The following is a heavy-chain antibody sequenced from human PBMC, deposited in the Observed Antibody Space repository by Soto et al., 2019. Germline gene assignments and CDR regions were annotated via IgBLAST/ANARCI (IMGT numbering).Heavy chain of an antibody. Sequence: QVQLVQSGAEVKKPGSSVKVSCKASGGTFSNYPISWVRQAPGQGLEWMGGIIPIFGTTNYAQKFQGRVTITADESTSTAYMELSSLRSEDTAVFYCARGNHRWLQLWYFDLWGRDTLVTVSS. D-gene: IGHD5-12*01. CDR2: IIPIFGTT. CDR1: GGTFSNYP. CDR3: ARGNHRWLQLWYFDL. J-gene: IGHJ2*01. V-gene: IGHV1-69*12.